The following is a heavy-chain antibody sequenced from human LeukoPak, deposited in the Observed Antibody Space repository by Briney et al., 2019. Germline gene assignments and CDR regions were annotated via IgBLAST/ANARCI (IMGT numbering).Heavy chain of an antibody. V-gene: IGHV4-61*01. Sequence: SETLSLSCGVSGGSFSSHNYYWGCIGQPPGKGLEWLVFISYTGTTNYNPSRQSRLTMSVDTSKKESAMKLSSVTAADTAVYYCARGWLSFGEHFDYWGQGTLVTVSS. CDR1: GGSFSSHNYY. CDR3: ARGWLSFGEHFDY. CDR2: ISYTGTT. J-gene: IGHJ4*02. D-gene: IGHD3-10*01.